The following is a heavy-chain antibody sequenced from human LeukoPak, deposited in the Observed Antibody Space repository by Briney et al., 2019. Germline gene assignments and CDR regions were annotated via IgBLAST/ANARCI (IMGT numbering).Heavy chain of an antibody. CDR1: GFTFSSYS. D-gene: IGHD3-16*01. CDR2: ISSSSSYI. V-gene: IGHV3-21*01. CDR3: ARDRTWGTFDY. J-gene: IGHJ4*02. Sequence: PGGSLRLSCAASGFTFSSYSMNWVRQAPGKGLEWVSSISSSSSYIYYADSVKGRFTISRDNAKNSLYLQMNRLRAEDTAVYYCARDRTWGTFDYWGQGTLVTVSS.